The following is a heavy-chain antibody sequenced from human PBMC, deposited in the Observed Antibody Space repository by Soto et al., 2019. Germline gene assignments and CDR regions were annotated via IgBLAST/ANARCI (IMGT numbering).Heavy chain of an antibody. D-gene: IGHD1-1*01. CDR2: ISYDGSKK. CDR1: GITFSNYG. J-gene: IGHJ6*02. CDR3: EQDLGTGDYYYGMDV. Sequence: GGSLRLSCAASGITFSNYGVHWVRQAPGKGLEWVAVISYDGSKKDYADSVKGRFTISRDNSKNTLHLEMNSLRAEDTAVYYCEQDLGTGDYYYGMDVCGQGPTVTVYS. V-gene: IGHV3-30*18.